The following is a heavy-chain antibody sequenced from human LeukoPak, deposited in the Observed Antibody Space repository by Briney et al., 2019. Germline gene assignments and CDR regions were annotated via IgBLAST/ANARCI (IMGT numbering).Heavy chain of an antibody. J-gene: IGHJ5*02. V-gene: IGHV1-46*01. CDR2: INPSDGST. CDR1: GYTFSRHW. Sequence: ASVKVSCKASGYTFSRHWIHWVRQAPGQGLEWMAIINPSDGSTSYAQKFRGRVSLSRDTSTNTVNMELSSLKSEDTAVYYCARDHSDAAILTWWFDPWGQGTLVIVSS. CDR3: ARDHSDAAILTWWFDP. D-gene: IGHD2-2*02.